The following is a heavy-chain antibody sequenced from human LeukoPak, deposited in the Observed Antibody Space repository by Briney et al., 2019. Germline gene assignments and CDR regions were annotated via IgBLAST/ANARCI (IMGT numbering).Heavy chain of an antibody. V-gene: IGHV4-59*01. Sequence: XETLSLTCTVSGGSISSYYWSWIRQPPGKGLEWIGYIYYSGSTNYNPSLKSRVTISVDTSKNQFSLKLSSVTAADTAVYYCARGEGIAAAGTPWAFDYWGQGTLVTVSS. CDR3: ARGEGIAAAGTPWAFDY. CDR2: IYYSGST. J-gene: IGHJ4*02. D-gene: IGHD6-13*01. CDR1: GGSISSYY.